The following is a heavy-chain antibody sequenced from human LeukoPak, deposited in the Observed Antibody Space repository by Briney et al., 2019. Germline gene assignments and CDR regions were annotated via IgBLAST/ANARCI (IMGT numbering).Heavy chain of an antibody. D-gene: IGHD1-14*01. CDR1: GFTFSNYA. CDR3: SKDPVPHGNGLYWFDP. V-gene: IGHV3-23*01. J-gene: IGHJ5*02. Sequence: GGSLRLSCAASGFTFSNYAVSWVRQAPGKGLEGVSGISGSGAKTYYADSVKGRFTISRDNSRNTLYIQMNSLRVEDTAVYYCSKDPVPHGNGLYWFDPWGQGTLVTVSS. CDR2: ISGSGAKT.